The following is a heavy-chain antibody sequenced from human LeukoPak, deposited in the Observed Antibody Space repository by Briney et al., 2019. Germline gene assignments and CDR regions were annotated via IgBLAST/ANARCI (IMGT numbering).Heavy chain of an antibody. CDR2: FDPEDGET. CDR1: GYTLTELS. D-gene: IGHD3-3*01. J-gene: IGHJ6*02. V-gene: IGHV1-24*01. CDR3: ATRRFLPYYYGMDV. Sequence: GASVKVSCKVSGYTLTELSMHWVRQAPGKGLEWMGGFDPEDGETIYAQKFQGRVTMTEDTSTDTAYMELSSLRSEDTAVYYCATRRFLPYYYGMDVWGQGTTVTVSS.